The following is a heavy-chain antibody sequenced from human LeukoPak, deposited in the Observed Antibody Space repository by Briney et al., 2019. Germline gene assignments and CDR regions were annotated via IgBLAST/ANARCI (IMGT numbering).Heavy chain of an antibody. CDR3: TRSTNLEAFDI. Sequence: TASETLSLTCTVSGGSVSSGTYYWSWIRQPPGKGLEWIGYIYYSGSTNYNPSLKSRVTISVDTSKIQCSLKLSSVTTADTAVYYCTRSTNLEAFDIWGQGTMVTVSS. CDR1: GGSVSSGTYY. V-gene: IGHV4-61*01. CDR2: IYYSGST. D-gene: IGHD2-8*01. J-gene: IGHJ3*02.